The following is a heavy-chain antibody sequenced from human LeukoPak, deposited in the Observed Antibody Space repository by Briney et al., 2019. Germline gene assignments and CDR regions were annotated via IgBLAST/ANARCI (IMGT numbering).Heavy chain of an antibody. CDR2: INPSGGGT. Sequence: ASVKVSCKASGYTFTNYFMHWVRQAPGQGLEWMGVINPSGGGTTYAQRFQGRVTMTRDTSTSTVHMELSSLRSEDTAVYYCARDPPDYDFWSGYPYYFDYWGQGTLVTVSS. CDR3: ARDPPDYDFWSGYPYYFDY. D-gene: IGHD3-3*01. J-gene: IGHJ4*02. V-gene: IGHV1-46*01. CDR1: GYTFTNYF.